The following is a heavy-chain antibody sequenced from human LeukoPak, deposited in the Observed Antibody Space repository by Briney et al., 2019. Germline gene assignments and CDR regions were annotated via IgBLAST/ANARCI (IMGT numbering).Heavy chain of an antibody. Sequence: GRSLRLSCAASGFTFSSYGMHWVRQAPGKGLEWVAVISYDGSNKYYADSVKGRFTISRDNSKNTLYLQMNSLRAEDTAVYYCAKSLKGVGYYYYGMDVWGQGTTVTVSS. CDR1: GFTFSSYG. V-gene: IGHV3-30*18. CDR3: AKSLKGVGYYYYGMDV. D-gene: IGHD2-8*01. J-gene: IGHJ6*02. CDR2: ISYDGSNK.